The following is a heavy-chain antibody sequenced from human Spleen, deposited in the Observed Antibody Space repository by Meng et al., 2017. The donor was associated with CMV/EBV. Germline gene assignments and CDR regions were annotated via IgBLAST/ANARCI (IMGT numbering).Heavy chain of an antibody. CDR1: GGSFSDYY. V-gene: IGHV4-34*01. D-gene: IGHD3-3*01. J-gene: IGHJ4*02. CDR2: INHSGST. CDR3: ARGGLRFLEWLSRDFDY. Sequence: GGSFSDYYWSWIRQSPWKGLEWIGEINHSGSTIYNPSLESRVTMSVDTSKNQFSLKLTSVTAADTAVYYCARGGLRFLEWLSRDFDYWGQGTLVTVSS.